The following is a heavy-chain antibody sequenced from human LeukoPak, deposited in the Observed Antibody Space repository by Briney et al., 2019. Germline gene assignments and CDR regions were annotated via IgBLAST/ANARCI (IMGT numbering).Heavy chain of an antibody. V-gene: IGHV4-39*07. CDR1: GGSIRSSYYY. Sequence: PSETLSLTCTVSGGSIRSSYYYWGWIRQPPGKGLEWIGEINHSGSTNYNPSLKSRVTISVDTSKNQFSLKLSSVTAADTAVYYCARSYSSSSDYWGQGTLVTVSS. CDR3: ARSYSSSSDY. J-gene: IGHJ4*02. CDR2: INHSGST. D-gene: IGHD6-13*01.